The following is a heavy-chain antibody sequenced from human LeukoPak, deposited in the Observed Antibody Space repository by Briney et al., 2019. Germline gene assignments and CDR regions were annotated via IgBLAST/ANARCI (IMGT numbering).Heavy chain of an antibody. Sequence: ASVKVSCKASGGTFSSYAISWVRQAPGQGLEWMGWINPNSGGTNYAQKFQGRVTMTRDTSISTAYMELSRLRSDDTAVYYCARDAYCSSTSCPLYYWGQGTLVTVSS. V-gene: IGHV1-2*02. CDR2: INPNSGGT. CDR3: ARDAYCSSTSCPLYY. J-gene: IGHJ4*02. CDR1: GGTFSSYA. D-gene: IGHD2-2*01.